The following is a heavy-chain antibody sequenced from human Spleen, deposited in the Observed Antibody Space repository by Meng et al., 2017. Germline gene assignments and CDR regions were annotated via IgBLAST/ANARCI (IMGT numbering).Heavy chain of an antibody. CDR1: GFTFSSYS. D-gene: IGHD6-6*01. CDR3: AREKIAARYYYGMDV. J-gene: IGHJ6*02. CDR2: ISSSSSYI. V-gene: IGHV3-21*01. Sequence: GGSLRLSCAASGFTFSSYSMNWVRQAPGKGLEWVSSISSSSSYIYYADSVKGRFTISRDNAKISLYLQMNSLRAEDTAVYYCAREKIAARYYYGMDVWGQGTTVTVSS.